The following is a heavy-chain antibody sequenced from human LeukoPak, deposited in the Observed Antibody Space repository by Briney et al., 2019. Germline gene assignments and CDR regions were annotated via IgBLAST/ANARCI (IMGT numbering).Heavy chain of an antibody. CDR3: ARGGMVVPAVYY. CDR2: ISSSSSYI. CDR1: GFTFSSYS. J-gene: IGHJ4*02. D-gene: IGHD2-15*01. Sequence: GGSLRLSCAASGFTFSSYSMNWVRQAPGKGLEWVSSISSSSSYIYYADSVKGRFTISRDNAKNSLYLQMNSLRAEDTAVYYCARGGMVVPAVYYWGQGTLVTVSS. V-gene: IGHV3-21*01.